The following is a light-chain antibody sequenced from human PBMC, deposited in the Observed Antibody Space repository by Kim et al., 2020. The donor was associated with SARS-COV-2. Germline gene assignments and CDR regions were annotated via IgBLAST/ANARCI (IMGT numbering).Light chain of an antibody. CDR1: KLGDKH. CDR3: QAWDSSTYV. Sequence: SVSPGQTASITCSGDKLGDKHACWYQQKPGQSPVLVIYQDSKRPSGIPERFSGSNSGNTATLTISGTQAMDEADYYCQAWDSSTYVFGTGTKVTVL. CDR2: QDS. J-gene: IGLJ1*01. V-gene: IGLV3-1*01.